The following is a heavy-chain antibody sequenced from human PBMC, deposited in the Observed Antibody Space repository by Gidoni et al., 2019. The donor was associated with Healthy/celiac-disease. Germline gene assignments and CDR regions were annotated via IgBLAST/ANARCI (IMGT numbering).Heavy chain of an antibody. Sequence: QVQLVQSGAEVKKPGSSVKVSCKASGGTFSSYAISWVRQAPGQGLEWMGGIIPIFGTANYAQKFQGRVTITADKSTSTAYMELSSLRSEDTAVYYCARGADYGSGSLNYYYYYGMDVWGQGTTVTVSS. CDR2: IIPIFGTA. J-gene: IGHJ6*02. D-gene: IGHD3-10*01. CDR3: ARGADYGSGSLNYYYYYGMDV. CDR1: GGTFSSYA. V-gene: IGHV1-69*06.